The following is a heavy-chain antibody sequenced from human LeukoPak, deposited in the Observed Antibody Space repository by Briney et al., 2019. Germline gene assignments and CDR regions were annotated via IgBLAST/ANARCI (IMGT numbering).Heavy chain of an antibody. CDR3: AALSNYDWYNWLDP. CDR2: MNTDAGYT. J-gene: IGHJ5*02. D-gene: IGHD4-11*01. CDR1: GHTLTSFD. Sequence: VASVTVSFKASGHTLTSFDVNWVREATGQGGEWVGWMNTDAGYTGFAQKFKGRVTMTWNTSINTAYLELSSLESEDTGIYCCAALSNYDWYNWLDPWGQGTLVTVSS. V-gene: IGHV1-8*02.